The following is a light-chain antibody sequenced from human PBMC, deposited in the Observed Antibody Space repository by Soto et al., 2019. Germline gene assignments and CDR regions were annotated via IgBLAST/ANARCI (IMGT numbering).Light chain of an antibody. CDR2: TAS. J-gene: IGKJ4*01. CDR1: QGINSY. V-gene: IGKV1-9*01. CDR3: QQLYTYPLT. Sequence: DIQLTQSPSFLSASVGDRVTVTCRASQGINSYLAWYQQKPGKAPKLLIYTASTLQSGVPPRFSGSGSGTEFTLTITSLQPEDFAAYYCQQLYTYPLTFGGGTKVEIK.